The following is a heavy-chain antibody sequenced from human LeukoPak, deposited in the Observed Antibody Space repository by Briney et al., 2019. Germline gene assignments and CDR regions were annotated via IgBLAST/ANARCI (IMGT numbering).Heavy chain of an antibody. CDR2: IKQDGSER. CDR1: GFTFSNYW. V-gene: IGHV3-7*01. D-gene: IGHD1-26*01. Sequence: GGSLRLSRATSGFTFSNYWMSWVRQAPGKGLEWVANIKQDGSERYYVDSVKGRFTISRDNAKNSLYLQMNSLRAEDTAVYYCARYGGSSYFDNWGQGTLVTVSS. J-gene: IGHJ4*02. CDR3: ARYGGSSYFDN.